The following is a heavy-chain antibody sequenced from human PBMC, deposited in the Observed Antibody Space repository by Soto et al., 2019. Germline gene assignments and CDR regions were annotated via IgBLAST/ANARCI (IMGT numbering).Heavy chain of an antibody. CDR2: ISYDGSNK. CDR1: GFTFSSYG. CDR3: ARDSVAYDPYDSFDY. Sequence: PGGSLRLSCAASGFTFSSYGMHWVRQAPGKGLEWVAVISYDGSNKNYADSVKGRFTISRDNSESTLYLQMNSLRAEDTAIYYCARDSVAYDPYDSFDYWGQGTLVTVSS. J-gene: IGHJ4*02. D-gene: IGHD5-12*01. V-gene: IGHV3-30*19.